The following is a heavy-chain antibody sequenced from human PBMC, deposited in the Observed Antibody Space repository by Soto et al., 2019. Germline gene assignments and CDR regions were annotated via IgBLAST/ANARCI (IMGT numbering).Heavy chain of an antibody. V-gene: IGHV1-24*01. CDR1: GYTLTELS. CDR3: AREAPGGGQIDN. J-gene: IGHJ4*02. Sequence: GASVKVSCKVSGYTLTELSMHWVRQAPGKGLEWKGSFDPEEGETIYAQKNQGRVTMTEDTSTDTAYMELRFLTAADTAVYYCAREAPGGGQIDNWGQGTLVTVSS. CDR2: FDPEEGET. D-gene: IGHD3-16*01.